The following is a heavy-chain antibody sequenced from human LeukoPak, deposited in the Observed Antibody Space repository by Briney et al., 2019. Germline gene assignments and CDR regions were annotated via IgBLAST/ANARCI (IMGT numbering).Heavy chain of an antibody. CDR2: INHNGNVN. D-gene: IGHD3-3*01. Sequence: GGSLRLSCAASGFTFSSYWMNWARQAPGKGLEWVASINHNGNVNYYVDSVKGRFTISRDNAKNSLYLQMNSLRAEDTAVYYCARDPEYYDFWSGYSTHFDYWGQGTLVTVSS. J-gene: IGHJ4*02. CDR3: ARDPEYYDFWSGYSTHFDY. V-gene: IGHV3-7*01. CDR1: GFTFSSYW.